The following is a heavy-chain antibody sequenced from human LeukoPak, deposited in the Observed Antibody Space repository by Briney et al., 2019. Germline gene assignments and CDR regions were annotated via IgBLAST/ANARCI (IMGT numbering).Heavy chain of an antibody. J-gene: IGHJ4*02. D-gene: IGHD3-10*01. V-gene: IGHV1-24*01. CDR3: ATVHYYGSGSYDY. CDR2: FDPEDGET. Sequence: ASVKVSCKASGGTFSSYAISWVRQAPGQGLEWMGGFDPEDGETIYAQKFQGRVTMTEDTSTDTAYMELSSLRSEDTAVYYCATVHYYGSGSYDYWGQGTLVTVSS. CDR1: GGTFSSYA.